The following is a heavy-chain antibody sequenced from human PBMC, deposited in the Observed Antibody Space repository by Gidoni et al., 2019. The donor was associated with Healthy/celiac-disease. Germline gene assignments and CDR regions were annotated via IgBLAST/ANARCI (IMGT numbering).Heavy chain of an antibody. V-gene: IGHV4-34*01. Sequence: QVQLQQWGAGLLKPSETLSLTCAVYGGSFSGYYWSWIRQPPGKGLEWIGEINHSGSTNYNPSLKSRVTISVDTSKNQFSLKLSSVTAADTAVYYCARTIAAAGPGWFDPWGQGTLVTVSS. J-gene: IGHJ5*02. CDR2: INHSGST. D-gene: IGHD6-13*01. CDR1: GGSFSGYY. CDR3: ARTIAAAGPGWFDP.